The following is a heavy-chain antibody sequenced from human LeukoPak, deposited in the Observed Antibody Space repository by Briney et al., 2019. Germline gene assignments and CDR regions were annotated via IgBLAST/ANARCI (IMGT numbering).Heavy chain of an antibody. V-gene: IGHV3-23*01. CDR3: AKGVPVGVVIDGTFDP. Sequence: GGSLRLSCAASGFTFSSYAMSWVRQAPGKGLEWVSAISGSGGSTYYADSVKGRFTISRDNSKNTLYLQMNSLRAEDTAVYYCAKGVPVGVVIDGTFDPWGQGTLVTVSS. D-gene: IGHD3-3*01. CDR1: GFTFSSYA. J-gene: IGHJ5*02. CDR2: ISGSGGST.